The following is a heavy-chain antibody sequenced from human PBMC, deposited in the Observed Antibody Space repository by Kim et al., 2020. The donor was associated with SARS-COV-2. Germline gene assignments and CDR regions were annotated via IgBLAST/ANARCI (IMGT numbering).Heavy chain of an antibody. Sequence: ASVKVSCKASGYTFTSYGISWVRQAPGQGLEWMGWISAYNGNTNYAQKLQGRVTMTTDTSTSTAYMELRSLRSDDTAVYYCARDFEYSSPYYFDYWGQGTLVTVSS. J-gene: IGHJ4*02. D-gene: IGHD6-6*01. CDR1: GYTFTSYG. V-gene: IGHV1-18*04. CDR2: ISAYNGNT. CDR3: ARDFEYSSPYYFDY.